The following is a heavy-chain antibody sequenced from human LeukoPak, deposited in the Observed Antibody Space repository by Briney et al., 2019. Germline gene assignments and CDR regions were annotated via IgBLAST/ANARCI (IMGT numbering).Heavy chain of an antibody. Sequence: ASVKVSCKASGGTFSSYAISWVRQAPGQGLEWMGGIIPIFGTANYAQKFQGRVTITADESTSTAYMELSSLRSEDTAVYYCASVDYGDVYYYYGMDVWGRGTTVTVSS. V-gene: IGHV1-69*01. J-gene: IGHJ6*02. CDR3: ASVDYGDVYYYYGMDV. D-gene: IGHD4-17*01. CDR2: IIPIFGTA. CDR1: GGTFSSYA.